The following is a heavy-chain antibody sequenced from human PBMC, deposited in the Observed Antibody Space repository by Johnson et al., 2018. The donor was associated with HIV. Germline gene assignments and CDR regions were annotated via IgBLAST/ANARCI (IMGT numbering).Heavy chain of an antibody. Sequence: QMQLVESGGGVVQPGGSLRLSCAASGFTFSSYGMHWVRQAPGKGLEWVAFIRYDGSEKYYVDSVKGRFTISRDNAKNSLFLQMNSLRAEDTAVYYCARDRWGSSMRSDAFDIWGQGTMVTVSS. CDR2: IRYDGSEK. D-gene: IGHD3-16*01. V-gene: IGHV3-30*02. CDR1: GFTFSSYG. J-gene: IGHJ3*02. CDR3: ARDRWGSSMRSDAFDI.